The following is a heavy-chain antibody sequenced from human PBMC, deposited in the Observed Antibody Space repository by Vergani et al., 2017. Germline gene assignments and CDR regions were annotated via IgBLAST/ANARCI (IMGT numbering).Heavy chain of an antibody. CDR2: IYYSGST. V-gene: IGHV4-31*03. J-gene: IGHJ6*03. CDR3: ARDTYHFSMVRGVDYYYYYMDV. Sequence: QVQLQESGPGLVKPSQTLSLTCTVSGGSISSGGYYWSWIRQHPGKGPEWIGYIYYSGSTYYNPSLKSRVTISVDTSKNQFSLKLSSVTDADTAVYYCARDTYHFSMVRGVDYYYYYMDVWGKGTTVTVSS. CDR1: GGSISSGGYY. D-gene: IGHD3-10*01.